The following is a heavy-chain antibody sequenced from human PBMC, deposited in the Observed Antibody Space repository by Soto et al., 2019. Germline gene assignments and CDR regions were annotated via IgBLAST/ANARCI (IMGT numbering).Heavy chain of an antibody. J-gene: IGHJ4*02. CDR1: GFTFSNYA. CDR3: AIELHCRVGSCSIFDH. D-gene: IGHD2-15*01. Sequence: PGGSLRLSCAASGFTFSNYAMHWVRQTPGKGLEWVAFISYDGSYKYYADSVKGRFTISRDNSKNTMSLQMSSLTAGDTAVYNCAIELHCRVGSCSIFDHWGQGPKVTAP. CDR2: ISYDGSYK. V-gene: IGHV3-30*03.